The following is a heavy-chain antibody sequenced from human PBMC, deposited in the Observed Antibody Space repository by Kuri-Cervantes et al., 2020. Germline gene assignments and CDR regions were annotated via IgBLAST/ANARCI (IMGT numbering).Heavy chain of an antibody. CDR1: GGSISSGGYY. CDR3: AKSLSLRLTISYWYFDL. D-gene: IGHD4-17*01. CDR2: ISGSGGST. V-gene: IGHV3-23*01. J-gene: IGHJ2*01. Sequence: GGSLRLSCTVSGGSISSGGYYWSWIRQHPGKGLEWVSAISGSGGSTYYADSVKGRFTISRDNSKNTLYLQMNSLRAEDTAVYYCAKSLSLRLTISYWYFDLWGRGTLVTVSS.